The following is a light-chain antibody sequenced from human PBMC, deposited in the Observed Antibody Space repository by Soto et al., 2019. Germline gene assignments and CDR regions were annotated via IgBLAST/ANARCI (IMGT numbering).Light chain of an antibody. V-gene: IGKV3-20*01. CDR1: QSVSSNY. Sequence: EIVLTQSPGTLSLSPGERATLSSRASQSVSSNYLAWYQHKPGQAPRLLIYGASHRATGIPDRFSGSGSGTDFTLTISRLEPEDFAVYYCQQYGNSPQTFGQGTKVEIK. J-gene: IGKJ1*01. CDR3: QQYGNSPQT. CDR2: GAS.